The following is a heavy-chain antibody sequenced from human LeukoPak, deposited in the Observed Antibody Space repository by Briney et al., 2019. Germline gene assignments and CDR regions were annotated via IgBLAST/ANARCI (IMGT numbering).Heavy chain of an antibody. J-gene: IGHJ5*02. Sequence: GGSLRPSCVASGLTVSNHWMSWVRQAPGKGLEWVANIREERGQEYYVDSVKGRFTISKNSAKNSLYLQMNTLRVEDTAMYYCASLDTAKQPLANHWGQGTLVTVSS. CDR1: GLTVSNHW. CDR3: ASLDTAKQPLANH. CDR2: IREERGQE. V-gene: IGHV3-7*03. D-gene: IGHD5-18*01.